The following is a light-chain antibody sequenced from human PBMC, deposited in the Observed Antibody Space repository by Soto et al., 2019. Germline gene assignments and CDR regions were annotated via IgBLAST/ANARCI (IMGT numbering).Light chain of an antibody. J-gene: IGLJ1*01. V-gene: IGLV2-11*01. CDR3: CSYAGSPYV. CDR1: GSDVGAYNY. Sequence: QSALTQPRSVSGSPGQSVTISCTGTGSDVGAYNYVSWYQQHPGKAPKFIIYDVSKRPSGVPDRFSGSKSGNTASLTITGLQAEDEAEYYCCSYAGSPYVFGTGTKLTVI. CDR2: DVS.